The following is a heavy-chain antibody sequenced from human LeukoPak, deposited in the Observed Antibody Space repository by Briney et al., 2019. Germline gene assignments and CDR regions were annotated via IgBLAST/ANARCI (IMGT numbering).Heavy chain of an antibody. CDR2: ISAYNGKT. CDR3: ARGRTEPYSSSWDGYYFDY. D-gene: IGHD6-13*01. V-gene: IGHV1-18*01. J-gene: IGHJ4*02. CDR1: GYTFTSYG. Sequence: ASVKVSCKASGYTFTSYGISWVRQAPGQGLEWMGWISAYNGKTNYAQKLQGRVTMTTDTSTSTAYMELRSLRSDDTAVYYCARGRTEPYSSSWDGYYFDYWGQGTLVTVSS.